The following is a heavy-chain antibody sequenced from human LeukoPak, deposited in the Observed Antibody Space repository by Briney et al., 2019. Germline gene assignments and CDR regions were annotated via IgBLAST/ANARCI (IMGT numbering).Heavy chain of an antibody. CDR2: ISSSSSYI. V-gene: IGHV3-21*01. CDR3: ARDTYIAAAAPDDAFDI. D-gene: IGHD6-13*01. J-gene: IGHJ3*02. Sequence: GGSLRPSCAASGFTFSSYSMNWVRQAPGKGLEWVSSISSSSSYIYYADSVKGRFTISRDNAKNSLYLQMNSLRAEDTAVYYCARDTYIAAAAPDDAFDIWGQGTMVTVSS. CDR1: GFTFSSYS.